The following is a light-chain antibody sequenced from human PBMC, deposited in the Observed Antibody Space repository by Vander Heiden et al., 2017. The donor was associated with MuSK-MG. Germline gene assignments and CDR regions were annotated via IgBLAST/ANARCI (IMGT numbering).Light chain of an antibody. CDR3: CSFTGTYTWV. V-gene: IGLV2-11*01. CDR1: TSDVGGYNY. CDR2: YVS. Sequence: QSALTQPRSVSGSPGQSVTISCTGTTSDVGGYNYVSWYQQHPGKAPKLMISYVSRLSSGVPDRFSGSKSGNTASLTISGLQAEDEADYYCCSFTGTYTWVFGGGTKLTVL. J-gene: IGLJ3*02.